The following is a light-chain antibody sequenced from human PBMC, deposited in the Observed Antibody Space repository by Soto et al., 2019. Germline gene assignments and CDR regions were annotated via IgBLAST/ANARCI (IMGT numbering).Light chain of an antibody. J-gene: IGLJ2*01. CDR1: AGAVTSAYY. CDR2: STS. CDR3: LLYYGGAKVL. Sequence: QTVVTQEPSLTVSPGGTVTLTCASSAGAVTSAYYTNWLQQKPGQAPSALISSTSEKHSWTPARFSGSLLGGKAALTLSAAQPEDEADYYCLLYYGGAKVLFGGGTKLTVL. V-gene: IGLV7-43*01.